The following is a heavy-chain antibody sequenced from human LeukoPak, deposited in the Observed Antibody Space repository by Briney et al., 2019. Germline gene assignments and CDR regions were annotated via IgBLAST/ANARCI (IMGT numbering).Heavy chain of an antibody. D-gene: IGHD2-2*01. V-gene: IGHV3-20*04. Sequence: GGSPRPSCAASRFPFDDYCMSWGPQAPGEGLGWGSGIILNGDRTGYGDCVKGRFTISRDNARNSLYLQMNSLRAEDTAFYYCAREQRYCGSTSCYSFFDYWGQGTLVTVSS. CDR3: AREQRYCGSTSCYSFFDY. J-gene: IGHJ4*02. CDR1: RFPFDDYC. CDR2: IILNGDRT.